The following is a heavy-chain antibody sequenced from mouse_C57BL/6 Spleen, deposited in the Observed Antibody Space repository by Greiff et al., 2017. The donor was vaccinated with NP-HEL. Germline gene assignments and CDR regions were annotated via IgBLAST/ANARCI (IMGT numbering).Heavy chain of an antibody. V-gene: IGHV1-82*01. CDR2: IYPGDGDT. J-gene: IGHJ2*01. Sequence: QVQLQQSGPELVKPGASVKISCKASGYAFSSSWMNWVKQRPGKGLEWIGRIYPGDGDTNYNGKFKGKATLTADKSSSTAYMQLSSLTSEDSAVYFCAGSELGRDFDYWGQGTTLTVSS. D-gene: IGHD4-1*01. CDR3: AGSELGRDFDY. CDR1: GYAFSSSW.